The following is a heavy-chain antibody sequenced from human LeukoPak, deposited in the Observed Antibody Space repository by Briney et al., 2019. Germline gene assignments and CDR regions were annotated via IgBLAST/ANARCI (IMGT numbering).Heavy chain of an antibody. V-gene: IGHV1-69-2*01. CDR3: ATLEHYYGSGGYYNPRPGAFDI. J-gene: IGHJ3*02. Sequence: ASVKISCKVSGYTFTDYYMHWVQQAPGKGLEWMGLVDPEDGETIYAEKFQGRVTITADTSTDTAYMELSSLRSEDTAVYYCATLEHYYGSGGYYNPRPGAFDIRGQGTMVTVSS. CDR1: GYTFTDYY. CDR2: VDPEDGET. D-gene: IGHD3-10*01.